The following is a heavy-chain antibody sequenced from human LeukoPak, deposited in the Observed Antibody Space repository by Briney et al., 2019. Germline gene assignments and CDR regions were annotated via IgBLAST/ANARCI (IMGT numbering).Heavy chain of an antibody. J-gene: IGHJ4*02. V-gene: IGHV1-8*01. Sequence: GASVKVPCKTSGYTFTSYDINWVRQATGQGLEWMGWMNPNSANTGYAQKFQGRVTITKNTSITTAYMELSSLRSEDTAVYYCARGPKWSGSYYYFDYWGQGTLVTASS. CDR2: MNPNSANT. CDR3: ARGPKWSGSYYYFDY. D-gene: IGHD1-26*01. CDR1: GYTFTSYD.